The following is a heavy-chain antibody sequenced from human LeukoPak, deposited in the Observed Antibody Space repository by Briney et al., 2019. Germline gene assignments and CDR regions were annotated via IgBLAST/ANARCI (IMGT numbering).Heavy chain of an antibody. CDR3: ARGYCSGTSCYQPPNH. D-gene: IGHD2-2*01. Sequence: PSQTLSLTCTVSGGSINTGDYYWNWIRQHPGKGLEWIGYIHDSGSTYYNPSLKSRVVISVDTSKNQFSLSLSSVTAADTAVYYCARGYCSGTSCYQPPNHWGQGTPVTVSS. J-gene: IGHJ5*02. CDR2: IHDSGST. V-gene: IGHV4-31*03. CDR1: GGSINTGDYY.